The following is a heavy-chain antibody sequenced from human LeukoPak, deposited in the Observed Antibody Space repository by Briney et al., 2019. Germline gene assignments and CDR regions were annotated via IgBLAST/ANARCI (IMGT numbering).Heavy chain of an antibody. D-gene: IGHD6-13*01. Sequence: ASVKVSCKASGYTFTSYGSSWVRQAPGQGLEWMGWMNPNSGNTGYAQKFQGRVTMTRKTSINTAYMELSSLRSEDTTVYYCARGRAAAYSIDYWGQGTLVTVSS. J-gene: IGHJ4*02. CDR2: MNPNSGNT. CDR3: ARGRAAAYSIDY. CDR1: GYTFTSYG. V-gene: IGHV1-8*02.